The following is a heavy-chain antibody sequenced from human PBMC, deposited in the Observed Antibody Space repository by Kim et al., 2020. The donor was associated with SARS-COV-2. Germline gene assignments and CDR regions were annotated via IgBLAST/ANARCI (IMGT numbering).Heavy chain of an antibody. CDR2: IRSKANSYAT. V-gene: IGHV3-73*01. D-gene: IGHD1-26*01. CDR1: GFTFSGSA. CDR3: TSPSGGSYYYYGMDV. Sequence: GGSLRLSCAASGFTFSGSAMHWVRQASGKGLEWVGRIRSKANSYATAYAASVKGRFTISRDDSKNTAYLQMNSLKTEDTAVYYCTSPSGGSYYYYGMDVWGQGTTVTVSS. J-gene: IGHJ6*02.